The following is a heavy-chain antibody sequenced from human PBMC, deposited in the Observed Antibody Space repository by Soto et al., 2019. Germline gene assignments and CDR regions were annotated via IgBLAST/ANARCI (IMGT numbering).Heavy chain of an antibody. CDR1: RFTVSSYD. CDR3: ARGDRGGFDL. V-gene: IGHV3-74*01. J-gene: IGHJ3*01. D-gene: IGHD3-10*01. Sequence: QNAGCLRLSCASSRFTVSSYDMHWVRQAPGKGLVWVSRVHSDGTTTTYADSVKGRFTISRDNARNTVSLQMSSLRAEDTAIYYCARGDRGGFDLWGHGTVVTVSS. CDR2: VHSDGTTT.